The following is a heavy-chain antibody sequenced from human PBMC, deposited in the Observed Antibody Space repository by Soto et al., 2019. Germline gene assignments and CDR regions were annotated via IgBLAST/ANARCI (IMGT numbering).Heavy chain of an antibody. V-gene: IGHV1-69*02. J-gene: IGHJ5*02. CDR1: GGTFSSYT. CDR3: ARGHCSGCSCYSKYWFDP. CDR2: ISPILGIV. D-gene: IGHD2-15*01. Sequence: QVQLVQSGAEVKKPGSSVKVSCKASGGTFSSYTISSVRQAPGQGLEWMGRISPILGIVNYAQKFQGRVTITADKATSTGYMGLSSLGSEDTAVYYCARGHCSGCSCYSKYWFDPWGQGTLVTVSS.